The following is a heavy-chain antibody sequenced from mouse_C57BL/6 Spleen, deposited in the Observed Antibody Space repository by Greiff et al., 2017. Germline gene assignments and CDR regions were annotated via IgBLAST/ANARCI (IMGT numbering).Heavy chain of an antibody. Sequence: VQLQQSGPELVKPGASVKISCKASGYSFTGYYMNWVKQSPEKSLEWIGEINPSTGGTTYNQKFKAKATLTVDKSSSTAYMQLKSLTSEDSAVYYCARSTAQATLYYYAMDYWGQGTSVTVSS. CDR1: GYSFTGYY. CDR3: ARSTAQATLYYYAMDY. J-gene: IGHJ4*01. D-gene: IGHD3-2*02. V-gene: IGHV1-42*01. CDR2: INPSTGGT.